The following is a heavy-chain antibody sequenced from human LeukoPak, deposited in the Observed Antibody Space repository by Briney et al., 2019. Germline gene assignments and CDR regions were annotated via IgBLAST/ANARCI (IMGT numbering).Heavy chain of an antibody. CDR1: GYTFTSYG. Sequence: EASVKVSCKASGYTFTSYGISWVRQAPGQGLEWMGWISAYNGNTNYAQKLQGRVTMTTDTSTSAAYMELRSLRSDDTAVYYCARDQPPYYYDSSGYYYYGMDVWGQGTTVTVSS. CDR2: ISAYNGNT. J-gene: IGHJ6*02. CDR3: ARDQPPYYYDSSGYYYYGMDV. V-gene: IGHV1-18*01. D-gene: IGHD3-22*01.